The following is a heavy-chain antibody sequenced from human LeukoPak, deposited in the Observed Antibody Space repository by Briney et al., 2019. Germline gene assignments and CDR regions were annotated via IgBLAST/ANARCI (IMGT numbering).Heavy chain of an antibody. Sequence: GGSLRLSCAASGFSFSVYWMGWVRQAPEKGLEWVANIAHDGSEKKYVDSVRGHFTISRDNAKNTLYLQINSLTVEDTGVYYCARPSQYSGSYFDSWGQGTLVTVSS. CDR2: IAHDGSEK. J-gene: IGHJ4*02. CDR1: GFSFSVYW. V-gene: IGHV3-7*01. D-gene: IGHD1-26*01. CDR3: ARPSQYSGSYFDS.